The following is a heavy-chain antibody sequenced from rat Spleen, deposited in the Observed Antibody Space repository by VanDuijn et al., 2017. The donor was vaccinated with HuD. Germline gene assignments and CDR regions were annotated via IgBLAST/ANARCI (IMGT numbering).Heavy chain of an antibody. Sequence: QVQLKESGPGLVQPSQTLSLTCTVSGFSLTSYHVHWVRQPSGKGLEWMGLIWTGGSTEYNSALKSRLSISRDTSKSQVLLKMNSLQTEDTATYYCARQRTLYYFDYWGQGVMVTVSS. CDR1: GFSLTSYH. D-gene: IGHD3-1*01. CDR3: ARQRTLYYFDY. CDR2: IWTGGST. V-gene: IGHV2-30*01. J-gene: IGHJ2*01.